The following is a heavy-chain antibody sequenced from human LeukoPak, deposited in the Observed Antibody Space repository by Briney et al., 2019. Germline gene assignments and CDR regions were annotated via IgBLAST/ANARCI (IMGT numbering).Heavy chain of an antibody. CDR3: AREGSMVRGVGIFGFDY. J-gene: IGHJ4*02. CDR1: GYTFISYA. Sequence: GASVKVSCKSSGYTFISYAMHWVRQAPGRRLEWMGWMNAGNGNTKYSQKFQGRVTITRDTSASTAYMELSSLKSEDMAVYYCAREGSMVRGVGIFGFDYWGQGTLVTVSS. D-gene: IGHD3-10*01. CDR2: MNAGNGNT. V-gene: IGHV1-3*03.